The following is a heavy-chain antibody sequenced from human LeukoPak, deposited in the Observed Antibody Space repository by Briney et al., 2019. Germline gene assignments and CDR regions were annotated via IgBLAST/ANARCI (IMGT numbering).Heavy chain of an antibody. CDR1: GFTFSSYA. CDR2: ISGSGGST. J-gene: IGHJ6*02. Sequence: GGSLRLSCAASGFTFSSYAMSWVRQAPGKGLEWVSAISGSGGSTYYADSVKGRFTISRDNSKNTLYLQMNSLRAEDTAVYYCARVRALRHYYYGMDVWGQGTTVTVSS. CDR3: ARVRALRHYYYGMDV. V-gene: IGHV3-23*01.